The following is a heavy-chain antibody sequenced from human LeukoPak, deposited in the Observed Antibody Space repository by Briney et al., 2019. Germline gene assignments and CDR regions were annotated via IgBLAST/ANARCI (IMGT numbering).Heavy chain of an antibody. Sequence: GASVKVSCKASGGTFSSYAISWVRQAPGQGLEWMGGIIPIFGTANYAQKFQGRVTITADKSTSTAYMELSSLRSEDTAVYYCAAAEEYCSGGSCYSLPDYWGQGTLVTVSS. J-gene: IGHJ4*02. CDR2: IIPIFGTA. CDR1: GGTFSSYA. CDR3: AAAEEYCSGGSCYSLPDY. V-gene: IGHV1-69*06. D-gene: IGHD2-15*01.